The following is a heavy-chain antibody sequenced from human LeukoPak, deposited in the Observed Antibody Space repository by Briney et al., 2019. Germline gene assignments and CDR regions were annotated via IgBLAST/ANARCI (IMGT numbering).Heavy chain of an antibody. CDR3: AKNQHGGNSGFDY. CDR2: ISGSGGST. D-gene: IGHD4-23*01. J-gene: IGHJ4*02. CDR1: GFTFSSYA. V-gene: IGHV3-23*01. Sequence: GGSLRLSCAASGFTFSSYAMSWVRQAPGKGLEWVSAISGSGGSTYYADSVKGRFTISRDNSNNTLYLQMNSLRAEDTAVYYCAKNQHGGNSGFDYWGQGTLVTVSS.